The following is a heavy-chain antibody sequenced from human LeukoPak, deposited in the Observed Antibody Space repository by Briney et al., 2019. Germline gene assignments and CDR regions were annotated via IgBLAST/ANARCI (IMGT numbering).Heavy chain of an antibody. CDR1: GFTFRNYG. J-gene: IGHJ4*02. V-gene: IGHV3-23*01. CDR2: ISGADSST. Sequence: GGSLRLSCAASGFTFRNYGMSWVRQAPGKGLEWVSAISGADSSTYYADSVKGRFTTSRDNSKNTLYLQMSSLRAEDTAVYYCAKSASENGYVRRYFDYWGQGTLVTVSS. CDR3: AKSASENGYVRRYFDY. D-gene: IGHD5-12*01.